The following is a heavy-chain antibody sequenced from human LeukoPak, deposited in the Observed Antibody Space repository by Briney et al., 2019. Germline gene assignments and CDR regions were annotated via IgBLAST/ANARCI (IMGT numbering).Heavy chain of an antibody. CDR3: AKSSYYDILKSPGYYFDY. CDR2: ISGSGGST. CDR1: GFTFSSYA. D-gene: IGHD3-9*01. Sequence: GGSLRLSCAASGFTFSSYAMSWVRQAPGKGLEWVSAISGSGGSTYYADSVKGRFTISRDNSKNTLYLQMNSLRAEDTAVYYCAKSSYYDILKSPGYYFDYWGQGTLVTSSS. J-gene: IGHJ4*02. V-gene: IGHV3-23*01.